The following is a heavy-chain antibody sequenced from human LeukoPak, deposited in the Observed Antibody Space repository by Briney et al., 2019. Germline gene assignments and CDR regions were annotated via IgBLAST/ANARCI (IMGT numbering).Heavy chain of an antibody. V-gene: IGHV1-2*02. D-gene: IGHD3-16*01. CDR3: AREWGGYNWFDP. CDR1: GYTFTGYY. Sequence: GASVKVSCKASGYTFTGYYMHWVRQAPGQGLEWMGWINPNSGGTNYAQKFQGRATMTRDTSISTAYMELSRLRSDDTAVYYRAREWGGYNWFDPWGQGTLVTVSS. J-gene: IGHJ5*02. CDR2: INPNSGGT.